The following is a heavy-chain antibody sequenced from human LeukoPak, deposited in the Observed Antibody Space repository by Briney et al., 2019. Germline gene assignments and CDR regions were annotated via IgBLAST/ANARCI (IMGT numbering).Heavy chain of an antibody. CDR2: INSDGSST. CDR1: GFTFSSYW. Sequence: GGSLRLSCAASGFTFSSYWMHWVCQAPGKGLVWVSRINSDGSSTSYADSVKGRFTISRDNAKNTLYLQMNSLRAEDTAVYYCARDEEQQLLDYWGQGTLVTVSS. D-gene: IGHD6-13*01. CDR3: ARDEEQQLLDY. J-gene: IGHJ4*02. V-gene: IGHV3-74*01.